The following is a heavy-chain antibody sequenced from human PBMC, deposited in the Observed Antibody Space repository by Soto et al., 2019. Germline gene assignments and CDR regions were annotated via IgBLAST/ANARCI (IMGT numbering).Heavy chain of an antibody. CDR1: GFTFSSYW. D-gene: IGHD3-3*01. J-gene: IGHJ4*02. Sequence: PGGSLRLSCAASGFTFSSYWMSWVRQAPGKGLEWVANLKQDGSEKYYVDSVKGRFTISRDNAKNSLYLQMNSLRAEDTAVYYCARDVYYDFWSGYLDYWGQGTLVTVSS. CDR2: LKQDGSEK. CDR3: ARDVYYDFWSGYLDY. V-gene: IGHV3-7*03.